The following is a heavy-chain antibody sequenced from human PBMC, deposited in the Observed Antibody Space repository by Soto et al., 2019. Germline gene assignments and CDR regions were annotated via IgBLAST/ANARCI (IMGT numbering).Heavy chain of an antibody. CDR3: AATPRY. D-gene: IGHD1-26*01. Sequence: PSETPSLTCTVSGGSISSSRCHWCWIRHPPGKGLEWIGYINDSGSTFYNPSLKSRVTLSVDTSKNQVALKLSSVTAADTAVYYCAATPRYWGQGRLVTVSS. CDR2: INDSGST. J-gene: IGHJ4*02. CDR1: GGSISSSRCH. V-gene: IGHV4-39*05.